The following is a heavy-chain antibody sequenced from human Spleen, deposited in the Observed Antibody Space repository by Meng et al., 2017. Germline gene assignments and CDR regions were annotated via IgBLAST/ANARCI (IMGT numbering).Heavy chain of an antibody. Sequence: SGPTLMKPTQTLTLSCTFSGFSLSTTGMCVSWVRQPPGKALEWLALIDWDDDKYYNTSLKSRLTISKDTSKNQVVLTMTNMDPVDTATYYCARVRSGSWADYWGQGTLVTVSS. CDR3: ARVRSGSWADY. J-gene: IGHJ4*02. D-gene: IGHD1-26*01. CDR2: IDWDDDK. CDR1: GFSLSTTGMC. V-gene: IGHV2-70*20.